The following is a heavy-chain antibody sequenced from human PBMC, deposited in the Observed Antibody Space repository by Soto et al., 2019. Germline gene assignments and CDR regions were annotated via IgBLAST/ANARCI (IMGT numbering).Heavy chain of an antibody. CDR3: ARDRGSALWYYYDSSGSADAFDI. V-gene: IGHV1-2*04. D-gene: IGHD3-22*01. J-gene: IGHJ3*02. CDR1: GYTYTGYY. Sequence: ASVKVSCKASGYTYTGYYMHCVRQAPEQGLEWMGWINPNSGGTNYAQKFQGWVTMTRDTSISTAYMELSRLRSDDTAVYYCARDRGSALWYYYDSSGSADAFDIWGQGTMVTVSS. CDR2: INPNSGGT.